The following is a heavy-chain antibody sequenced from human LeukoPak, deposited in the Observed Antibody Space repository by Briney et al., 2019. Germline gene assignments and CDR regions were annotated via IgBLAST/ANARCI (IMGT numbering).Heavy chain of an antibody. CDR3: ASLDAYNEFFED. V-gene: IGHV4-39*07. Sequence: SETLSLTCSVSGGSISTSSYYWGWIRQPPGKGLEWIGAIYYSGNNFYNPSLESRVTISVDTSKNQFSLKMISVTAADTSVYYCASLDAYNEFFEDWGQGTLVTVSS. D-gene: IGHD5-24*01. J-gene: IGHJ4*01. CDR1: GGSISTSSYY. CDR2: IYYSGNN.